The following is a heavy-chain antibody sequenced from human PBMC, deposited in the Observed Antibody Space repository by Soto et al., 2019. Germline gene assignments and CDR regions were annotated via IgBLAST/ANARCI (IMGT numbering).Heavy chain of an antibody. CDR3: AKAGSGGYCDD. D-gene: IGHD2-21*01. J-gene: IGHJ4*02. V-gene: IGHV3-9*01. CDR1: GFTFDDYP. CDR2: VTWTSGGI. Sequence: EVQMVESGGGLVQPGRSLRLSCVASGFTFDDYPMHWVRQAPGKGLEWVSSVTWTSGGIGYADSVEGRFTISRDNAKNSLYLQMNSLRAEDTALYYCAKAGSGGYCDDWGQGTLVTVSS.